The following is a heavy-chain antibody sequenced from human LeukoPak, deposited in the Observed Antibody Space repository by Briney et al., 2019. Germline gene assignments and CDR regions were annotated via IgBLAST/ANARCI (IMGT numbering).Heavy chain of an antibody. V-gene: IGHV3-7*04. CDR1: RFIFSSYA. D-gene: IGHD6-19*01. CDR3: ATEGQWNY. J-gene: IGHJ4*02. CDR2: IKQDGSEK. Sequence: GGSLRLSCAASRFIFSSYAMSWVRQAPGKGLEWVGNIKQDGSEKYYVDSVKGRFTISRDNAKNSLYLQMNSLRAEDTAVYYCATEGQWNYWGQGTLVTVSS.